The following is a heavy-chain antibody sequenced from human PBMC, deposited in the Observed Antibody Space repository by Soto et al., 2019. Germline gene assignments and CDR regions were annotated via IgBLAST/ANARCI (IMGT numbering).Heavy chain of an antibody. Sequence: PGGSLRLSCAASGFTFSSCGMHWVRQAPGKGLEWVAVISYDGSNKYYADSVKGRFTISRDNSKNTLYLQMNSLRAEDTAVYYCAKDPYLYYYDSSGNYLDYWGQGPLVTVSS. CDR3: AKDPYLYYYDSSGNYLDY. CDR2: ISYDGSNK. CDR1: GFTFSSCG. J-gene: IGHJ4*02. V-gene: IGHV3-30*18. D-gene: IGHD3-22*01.